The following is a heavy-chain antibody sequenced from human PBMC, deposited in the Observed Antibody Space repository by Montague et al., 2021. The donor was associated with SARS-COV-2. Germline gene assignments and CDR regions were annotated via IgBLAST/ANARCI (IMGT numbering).Heavy chain of an antibody. Sequence: SETLSLTCTVAGDSISSTVYYWGWMRQPPVKRLEWIGTIYHTGXTXYXXXXKXGVTLSVDTSKNQLSLNVTSMTAADTAVYFCVRVAWFGELSLADYWGQGTLFAVSS. V-gene: IGHV4-39*07. CDR1: GDSISSTVYY. D-gene: IGHD3-10*01. J-gene: IGHJ4*02. CDR3: VRVAWFGELSLADY. CDR2: IYHTGXT.